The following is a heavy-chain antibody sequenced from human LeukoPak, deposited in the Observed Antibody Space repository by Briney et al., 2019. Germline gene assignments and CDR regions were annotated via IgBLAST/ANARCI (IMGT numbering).Heavy chain of an antibody. Sequence: PSETLSLTCTVSGGSISSYYWSWIWQPPGKGLEWIGYIYYSGSTNYNPSLKSRVTISVDTSKNLFSLKLSSVTAADTAVYYCARHRGLSSGSFDDAFDIWGQGTMVTVSS. V-gene: IGHV4-59*08. CDR1: GGSISSYY. D-gene: IGHD1-26*01. CDR2: IYYSGST. J-gene: IGHJ3*02. CDR3: ARHRGLSSGSFDDAFDI.